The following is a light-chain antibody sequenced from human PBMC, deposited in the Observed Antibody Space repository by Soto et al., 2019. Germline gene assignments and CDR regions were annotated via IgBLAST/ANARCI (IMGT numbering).Light chain of an antibody. CDR3: QHYGSSTRT. Sequence: EVVLTQSPGTLSLSPGERATLSCRASQSVISTYLAWYQQKPGQAPRLLIYGASSRDTGIPDRFSGSGSGTDFTITINRLEPEDFEVYYCQHYGSSTRTFGQGTKVEIK. CDR1: QSVISTY. V-gene: IGKV3-20*01. CDR2: GAS. J-gene: IGKJ1*01.